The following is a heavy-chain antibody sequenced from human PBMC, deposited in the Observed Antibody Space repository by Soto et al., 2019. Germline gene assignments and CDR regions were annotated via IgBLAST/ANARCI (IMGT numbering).Heavy chain of an antibody. J-gene: IGHJ6*02. CDR2: IYYSGST. D-gene: IGHD3-10*01. V-gene: IGHV4-59*01. Sequence: PSETLSLTCTVSGGSISSYYWSWIRQPPGKGLEWIGYIYYSGSTNYNPSLKSRVSISVDTSKNQFSLKLSSVTAADTAVYYCARDVLITMVRGVINDYYYGMDVWGQGTTVTVSS. CDR1: GGSISSYY. CDR3: ARDVLITMVRGVINDYYYGMDV.